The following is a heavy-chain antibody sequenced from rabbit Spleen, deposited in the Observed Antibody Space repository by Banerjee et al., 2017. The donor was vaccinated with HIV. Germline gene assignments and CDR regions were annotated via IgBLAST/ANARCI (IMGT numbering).Heavy chain of an antibody. D-gene: IGHD7-1*01. CDR3: ARDTIEYGTGFEL. J-gene: IGHJ4*01. CDR1: GFSFSSGYD. V-gene: IGHV1S40*01. Sequence: QSLEESGGGLVKPGTSLTLTCKTSGFSFSSGYDMCWVRQAPGKGLEWIGWIKTGNGNTYYASWAKGRFTISKTSSTTVTLQMTSLTAADTATYFCARDTIEYGTGFELWGQGTLVTVS. CDR2: IKTGNGNT.